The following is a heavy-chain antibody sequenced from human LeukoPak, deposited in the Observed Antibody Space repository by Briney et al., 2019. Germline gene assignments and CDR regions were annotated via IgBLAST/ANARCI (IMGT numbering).Heavy chain of an antibody. J-gene: IGHJ1*01. V-gene: IGHV4-4*08. D-gene: IGHD3-22*01. CDR3: AREVFKSSPQYDSQ. CDR2: IYSAKTT. CDR1: GASISRSY. Sequence: SETLSLTCTVSGASISRSYWSWIRQFPGKELQWIGYIYSAKTTIYNPSLNSRATISADTSNNRVSLHLTSVTAGDTAVYFCAREVFKSSPQYDSQWGQGTLVTVTS.